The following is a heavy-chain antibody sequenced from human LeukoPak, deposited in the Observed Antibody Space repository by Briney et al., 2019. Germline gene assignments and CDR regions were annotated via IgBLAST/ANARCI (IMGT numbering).Heavy chain of an antibody. D-gene: IGHD3/OR15-3a*01. CDR3: ATSYDMGWLIGY. CDR2: IKQDGSEK. V-gene: IGHV3-7*03. Sequence: GGSLRLSCAASGFTFGDTWMNWVRQVPGQGLEWVANIKQDGSEKFYVATVKGRFTISRDNGKSSLYLQMNSLRAEDTALYYCATSYDMGWLIGYWGQGTLVTVSS. J-gene: IGHJ4*02. CDR1: GFTFGDTW.